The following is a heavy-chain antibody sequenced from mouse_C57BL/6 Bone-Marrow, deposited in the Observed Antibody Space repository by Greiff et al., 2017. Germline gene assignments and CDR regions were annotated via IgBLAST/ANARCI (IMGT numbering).Heavy chain of an antibody. CDR1: GYTFTSSG. CDR2: IYPRSGNT. Sequence: QVQLQQSGAELARPGASVKLSCKASGYTFTSSGISWVKQRTGQGLEWIGEIYPRSGNTYYNEKFKGKDTLTADKSSSTAYMELRSLTSEDSAVYFCARWHYGSSLYAMDYWGQGTSVTVSS. J-gene: IGHJ4*01. V-gene: IGHV1-81*01. D-gene: IGHD1-1*01. CDR3: ARWHYGSSLYAMDY.